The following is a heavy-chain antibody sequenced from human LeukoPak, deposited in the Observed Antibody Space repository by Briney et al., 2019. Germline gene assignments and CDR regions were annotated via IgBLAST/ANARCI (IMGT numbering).Heavy chain of an antibody. CDR3: ASPNYYDSSGFGC. Sequence: PSETLSLTCTVSGGSISSGSYYWSWIRQPAGKGLEWIGRIYTSGSTNYNPSLNSRVTISVDTSKSQFSLKLSSVTAADTAVYYCASPNYYDSSGFGCWGQGTLVTVSS. CDR2: IYTSGST. V-gene: IGHV4-61*02. J-gene: IGHJ4*02. D-gene: IGHD3-22*01. CDR1: GGSISSGSYY.